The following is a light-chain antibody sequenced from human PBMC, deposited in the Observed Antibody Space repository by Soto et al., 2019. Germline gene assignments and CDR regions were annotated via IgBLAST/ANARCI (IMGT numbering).Light chain of an antibody. V-gene: IGKV3-20*01. CDR1: QSVSNNY. Sequence: EVVLTQSPGTLSLSPGERATLSCRASQSVSNNYFAWYHQKPGQAPRLLIFGSSDRATGLPDRFSGSGSGTDFTLTISRLEPEDFAVYYCQQYGSSPPYTFGQGTKLEIK. J-gene: IGKJ2*01. CDR2: GSS. CDR3: QQYGSSPPYT.